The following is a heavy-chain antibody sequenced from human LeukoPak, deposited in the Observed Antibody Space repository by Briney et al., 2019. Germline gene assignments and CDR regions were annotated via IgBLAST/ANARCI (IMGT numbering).Heavy chain of an antibody. D-gene: IGHD2-21*02. Sequence: GGSLRLSCAASGFTLSSYVMSWVRQAPGKGLEWVSSMSGSGGSTYYADSVRGRFTISRDNSKNTLYLQMKSLRAEDTAVYYCARTDETAPAEDFQHWGQGTLVTVSS. J-gene: IGHJ1*01. CDR3: ARTDETAPAEDFQH. V-gene: IGHV3-23*01. CDR2: MSGSGGST. CDR1: GFTLSSYV.